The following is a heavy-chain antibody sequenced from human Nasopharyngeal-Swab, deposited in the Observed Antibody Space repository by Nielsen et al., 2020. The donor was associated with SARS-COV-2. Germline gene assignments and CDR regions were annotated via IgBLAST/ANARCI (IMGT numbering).Heavy chain of an antibody. J-gene: IGHJ4*02. D-gene: IGHD2-21*02. CDR3: ARGCDTDCYRVDS. Sequence: GGSLRLSCEASGFTLSTSAMIWVRQAPGKGLEWVSGISASGRVTYYADSVKGRLTIFRDNSRNTLSLQMNSLRAEDTATSYCARGCDTDCYRVDSWGQGTLVTVSS. CDR1: GFTLSTSA. CDR2: ISASGRVT. V-gene: IGHV3-23*01.